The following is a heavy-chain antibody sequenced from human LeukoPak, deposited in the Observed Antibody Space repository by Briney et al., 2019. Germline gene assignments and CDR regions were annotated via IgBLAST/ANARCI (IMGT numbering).Heavy chain of an antibody. V-gene: IGHV1-18*01. CDR1: GYTFTSYG. CDR2: ISAYNGNT. Sequence: ASVKVSCKASGYTFTSYGISWVRQAPGQGLEWMGWISAYNGNTNYAQKLQGRVTMTTDTSTSTAYVELRSLRSDDTAVYYCARASRRVKGDYFDYWGQGTLVTVSS. CDR3: ARASRRVKGDYFDY. D-gene: IGHD2-21*01. J-gene: IGHJ4*02.